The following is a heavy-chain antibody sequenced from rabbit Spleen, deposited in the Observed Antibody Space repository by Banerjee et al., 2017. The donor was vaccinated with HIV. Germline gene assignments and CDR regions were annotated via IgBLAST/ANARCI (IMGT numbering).Heavy chain of an antibody. CDR2: IYPGSSGST. CDR1: GFSFSDRDV. Sequence: QQQLVESGGGLVKPGASLTLTCKASGFSFSDRDVMCWVRQAPGKGLESIACIYPGSSGSTWYASWAKGRFTISKTSSTTVTLQMTSLTAADTATYFCARETWGSTGNYGLWGPGTLVT. V-gene: IGHV1S45*01. J-gene: IGHJ4*01. D-gene: IGHD7-1*01. CDR3: ARETWGSTGNYGL.